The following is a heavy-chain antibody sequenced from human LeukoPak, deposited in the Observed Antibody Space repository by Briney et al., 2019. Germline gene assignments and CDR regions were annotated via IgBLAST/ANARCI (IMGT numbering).Heavy chain of an antibody. Sequence: GGSLRLSCAASGFTFSSYSMNWVRQAPGQGLEWVSYISSSSSTIYYADSVKGRFTISRDNAKNSLYLQMNSLRAEDTAVYYCARDLGYSYGPYYMDVWGKGTTVTVSS. CDR3: ARDLGYSYGPYYMDV. CDR1: GFTFSSYS. D-gene: IGHD5-18*01. CDR2: ISSSSSTI. J-gene: IGHJ6*03. V-gene: IGHV3-48*01.